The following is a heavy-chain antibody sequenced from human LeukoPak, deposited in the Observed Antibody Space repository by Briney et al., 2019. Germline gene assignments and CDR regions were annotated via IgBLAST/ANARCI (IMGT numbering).Heavy chain of an antibody. V-gene: IGHV3-7*01. Sequence: QAGGSLRLSCAASGFTFSSYWMTWVRQAPGKGLEWVANIKLDVSETYYVDSVRGRFTISRDNTKNSLYLQMDSQRAEDTAVYYCARDNSHSRIYSTRGNAFDIWGQGTMVAVSS. CDR1: GFTFSSYW. CDR2: IKLDVSET. CDR3: ARDNSHSRIYSTRGNAFDI. D-gene: IGHD6-13*01. J-gene: IGHJ3*02.